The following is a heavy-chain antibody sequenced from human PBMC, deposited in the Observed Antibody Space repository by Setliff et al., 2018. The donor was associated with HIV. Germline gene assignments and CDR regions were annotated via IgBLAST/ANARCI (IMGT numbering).Heavy chain of an antibody. CDR2: ISRSSNYI. V-gene: IGHV3-21*05. CDR3: ARDPSAGANLYYYVDV. Sequence: PGESLTISCTASGFTFSGFAMNWVRQAPGKGLEWVSYISRSSNYINYADSVKGRFTISRDNAKNSLYLQMSSLRAEDTAVYYCARDPSAGANLYYYVDVWGKGTTVTVSS. CDR1: GFTFSGFA. D-gene: IGHD1-26*01. J-gene: IGHJ6*03.